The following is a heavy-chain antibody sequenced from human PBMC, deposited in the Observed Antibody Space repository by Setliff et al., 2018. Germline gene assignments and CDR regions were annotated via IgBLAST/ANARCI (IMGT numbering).Heavy chain of an antibody. Sequence: PGGSLRLSCVVSGFDYAMSWVRQAPGKRLEWVSSISGGADKTYYADSVRGRFTISRDNSKNILYVQMNSLRPEDTAVYYCARSRYTSRWYEMSAMDVWGKGTTVTVSS. CDR2: ISGGADKT. CDR3: ARSRYTSRWYEMSAMDV. J-gene: IGHJ6*03. V-gene: IGHV3-23*01. CDR1: GFDYA. D-gene: IGHD6-13*01.